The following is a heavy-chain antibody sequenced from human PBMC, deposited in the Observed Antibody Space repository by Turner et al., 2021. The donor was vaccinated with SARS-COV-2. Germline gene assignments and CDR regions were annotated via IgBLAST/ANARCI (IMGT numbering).Heavy chain of an antibody. CDR3: ATAPPYCTNGVCPNWFDP. CDR2: CDPEDGET. D-gene: IGHD2-8*01. CDR1: GYTLTELS. Sequence: QVQLVQSGAEVKKPGASVKVSCKVSGYTLTELSMHWVRQAPGKGLEWMGGCDPEDGETIYAQKFQGRVTMTEDTSTDTAYMELSSLRSEDTAVYYCATAPPYCTNGVCPNWFDPWGQGTLVTVSS. J-gene: IGHJ5*02. V-gene: IGHV1-24*01.